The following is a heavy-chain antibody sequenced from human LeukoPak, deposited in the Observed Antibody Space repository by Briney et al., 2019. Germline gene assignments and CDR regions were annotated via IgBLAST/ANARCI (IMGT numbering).Heavy chain of an antibody. CDR2: INPNSGGT. J-gene: IGHJ4*02. CDR3: ARGDIMGVTDYRYFDF. D-gene: IGHD1-26*01. V-gene: IGHV1-2*02. CDR1: GYTFTGYY. Sequence: ASVKVSCKASGYTFTGYYMHWVRQAPGQGLEWMGWINPNSGGTNYAQKFQGRVTMTRDTSISTAYMELSRVRSDDTAMYYCARGDIMGVTDYRYFDFWGQGTLVTVSS.